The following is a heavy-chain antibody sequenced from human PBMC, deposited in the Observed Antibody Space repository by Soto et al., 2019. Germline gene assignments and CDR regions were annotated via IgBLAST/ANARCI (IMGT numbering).Heavy chain of an antibody. V-gene: IGHV3-48*02. CDR1: GFSFSSYA. J-gene: IGHJ6*02. Sequence: PGGSLRLSCAASGFSFSSYAMNWVRQAPGKGLEWLSYISESSSNIYYADSVKGRFTISRDNAKNSLYLQMNSLRDEDTAVYYCARDEITMVRGVIRPYYYGMDVWGQGTTVTVSS. CDR3: ARDEITMVRGVIRPYYYGMDV. D-gene: IGHD3-10*01. CDR2: ISESSSNI.